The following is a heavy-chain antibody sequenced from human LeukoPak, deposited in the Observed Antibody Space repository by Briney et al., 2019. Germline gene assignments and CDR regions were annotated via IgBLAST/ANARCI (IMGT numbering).Heavy chain of an antibody. V-gene: IGHV3-7*01. D-gene: IGHD3-3*01. Sequence: GGSLRLSCAASGFTFSSYWMSWVRQAPGKGLEWVANIKQDGSEKYYVDSVKGRFTISRDNAKNSLYLQMNSLRAEDTAVYYCARDDVLRFLEWLLDWGQGTLVTVSS. CDR3: ARDDVLRFLEWLLD. CDR1: GFTFSSYW. CDR2: IKQDGSEK. J-gene: IGHJ4*02.